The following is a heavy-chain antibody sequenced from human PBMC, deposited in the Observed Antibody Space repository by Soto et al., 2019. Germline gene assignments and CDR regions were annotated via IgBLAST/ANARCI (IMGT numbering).Heavy chain of an antibody. CDR2: ISYDGSNK. Sequence: GGSLRLSCAASGFTFSSYGMHWVRQAPGKGLEWVAVISYDGSNKYYADSVKGRFTISRDNSKNTLYLQMNSLRAEDTAVYYCAKEPYSSSPGGGFYYYYYMDVWGKGTTVTVSS. CDR3: AKEPYSSSPGGGFYYYYYMDV. D-gene: IGHD6-6*01. CDR1: GFTFSSYG. J-gene: IGHJ6*03. V-gene: IGHV3-30*18.